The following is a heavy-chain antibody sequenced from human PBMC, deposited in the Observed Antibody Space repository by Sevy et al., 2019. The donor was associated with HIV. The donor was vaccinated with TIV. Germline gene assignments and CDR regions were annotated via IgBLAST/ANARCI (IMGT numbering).Heavy chain of an antibody. J-gene: IGHJ6*02. Sequence: GGSLRLSCAASGFTFSNYAMNWVRQAPGKGLEWVSGISGSGGSGDKTNYADSVKGRFTISRDNSKNTLYLQMNILTTEDTAVYYCAKDFTGFYGMDVWGQGTTVTVSS. CDR2: ISGSGGSGDKT. V-gene: IGHV3-23*01. CDR3: AKDFTGFYGMDV. CDR1: GFTFSNYA. D-gene: IGHD3-9*01.